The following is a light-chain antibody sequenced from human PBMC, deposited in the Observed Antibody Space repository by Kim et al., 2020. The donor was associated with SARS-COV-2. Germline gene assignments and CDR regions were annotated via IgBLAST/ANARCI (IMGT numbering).Light chain of an antibody. CDR1: QSVSSSY. V-gene: IGKV3-20*01. J-gene: IGKJ1*01. Sequence: DIVLTQSPGTLSLSPGERATLSCRASQSVSSSYLAWYQQKPGQAPRLLIYGASSRATGIPDRFSGSGSGTDFTLTISRLEPEDFAVYYCQQSGTFGQGTKVDIK. CDR3: QQSGT. CDR2: GAS.